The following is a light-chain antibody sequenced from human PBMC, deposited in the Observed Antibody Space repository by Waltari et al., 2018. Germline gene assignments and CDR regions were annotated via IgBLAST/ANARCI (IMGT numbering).Light chain of an antibody. J-gene: IGKJ4*01. V-gene: IGKV1-13*02. CDR2: DAS. CDR1: QAISSA. Sequence: AVQLTQSPSSLSASVGASVTITCRASQAISSALAWYQQKPGKAPNLLIYDASNLESGVPSRFSGSGSGTHFTLTISSLQPADFATYYCQQLHSYPVTFGGGTKVEIK. CDR3: QQLHSYPVT.